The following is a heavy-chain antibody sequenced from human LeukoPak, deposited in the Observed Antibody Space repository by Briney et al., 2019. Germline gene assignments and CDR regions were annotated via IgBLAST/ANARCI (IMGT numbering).Heavy chain of an antibody. V-gene: IGHV4-39*01. CDR2: IYYSGST. CDR3: ARHADSGFGELAFDY. Sequence: GSLRLSCAASGFTFGSNSMNWVRQPPGKGLEWIGSIYYSGSTYYNPSLKSRVTISVDTSKNQFSLKLTSVTAADTAVYYCARHADSGFGELAFDYWGQGTLVTVSS. J-gene: IGHJ4*02. D-gene: IGHD3-10*01. CDR1: GFTFGSNSMN.